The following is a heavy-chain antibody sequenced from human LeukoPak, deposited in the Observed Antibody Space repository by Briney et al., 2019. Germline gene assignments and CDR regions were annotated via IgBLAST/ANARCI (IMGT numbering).Heavy chain of an antibody. CDR3: VSFYETY. CDR2: ISWNSGSI. CDR1: GFTFDDYA. J-gene: IGHJ4*02. D-gene: IGHD2/OR15-2a*01. V-gene: IGHV3-9*01. Sequence: GGSLRLSCAASGFTFDDYAMHWVRQAPGKGLEWVSGISWNSGSIGYADSVKGRFTISRDNAKNTVYLQMNSLRAEDTAVYYCVSFYETYWGRGTLVTVSS.